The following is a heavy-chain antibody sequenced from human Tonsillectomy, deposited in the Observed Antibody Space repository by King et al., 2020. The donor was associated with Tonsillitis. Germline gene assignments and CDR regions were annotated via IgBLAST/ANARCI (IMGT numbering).Heavy chain of an antibody. CDR3: ARDALSSDYYYFLDF. J-gene: IGHJ4*02. V-gene: IGHV3-11*01. CDR1: GFTFSDYH. D-gene: IGHD3-22*01. CDR2: ISSSGSSI. Sequence: VQLVESGGGLVKPGGSLRLSCAASGFTFSDYHMSWIRQAPGKGLEWVSYISSSGSSIYYADSVKGRFTISRDNAKKLLYLQMNSLSAEDTAVYYCARDALSSDYYYFLDFWGQGTLVTVSS.